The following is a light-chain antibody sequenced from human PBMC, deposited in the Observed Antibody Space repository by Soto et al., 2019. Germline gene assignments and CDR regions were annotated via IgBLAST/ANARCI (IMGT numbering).Light chain of an antibody. V-gene: IGKV4-1*01. J-gene: IGKJ4*01. CDR3: QQHHSAPLT. Sequence: DIVMTQSPDSLAVSLGERATINCKSSQSVLYSPNNKNYLAWYQQKPGQPPKLLFYWASTRESGVPDRFSGSGSGTDFTLTISSLQAEDVAVYYCQQHHSAPLTFGGGTKVEIK. CDR1: QSVLYSPNNKNY. CDR2: WAS.